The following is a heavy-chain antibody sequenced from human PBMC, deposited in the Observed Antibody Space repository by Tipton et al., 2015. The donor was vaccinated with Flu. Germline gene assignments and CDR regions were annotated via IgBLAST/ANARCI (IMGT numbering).Heavy chain of an antibody. Sequence: GLVKPSQTLSLTCTVSGDSISTGGAYWTWVRQHPGKGLEWIASIYYSGSTYYNPSLWRRVAISVDTSKNQISLKVNSVTAADTAVYYCARDQGFGGGLSYDYYVLDVWGQGTTVTVSS. D-gene: IGHD3-10*01. V-gene: IGHV4-31*03. CDR3: ARDQGFGGGLSYDYYVLDV. J-gene: IGHJ6*02. CDR1: GDSISTGGAY. CDR2: IYYSGST.